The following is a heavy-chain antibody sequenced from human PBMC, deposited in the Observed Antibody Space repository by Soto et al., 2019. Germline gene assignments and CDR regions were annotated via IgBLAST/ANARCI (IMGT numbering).Heavy chain of an antibody. V-gene: IGHV6-1*01. CDR3: AREDYGPFHNSFDP. Sequence: SQTLSLTCAISGDRVSSNSATWNWIRQSPSRGLEWLGRTYYRSKWYNDYAVSVKSRISINPDTSKNQFSLKLNSVTAADTAVYYCAREDYGPFHNSFDPWGQETLVTVSS. D-gene: IGHD4-17*01. J-gene: IGHJ5*02. CDR2: TYYRSKWYN. CDR1: GDRVSSNSAT.